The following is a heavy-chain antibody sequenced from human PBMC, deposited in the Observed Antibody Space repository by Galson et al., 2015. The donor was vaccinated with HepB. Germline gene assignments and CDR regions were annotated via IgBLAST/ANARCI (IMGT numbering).Heavy chain of an antibody. Sequence: SLRLSCAASGFTFDNYAMHWVRQAPGKGLEWVSGISWNSGSIGYADSVKGRFTISRDNAKNSLYLQMNSLRAEDTALYYCAKEGITMVQGVPIGGWFDPWGQGTLVTVSS. J-gene: IGHJ5*02. CDR1: GFTFDNYA. CDR3: AKEGITMVQGVPIGGWFDP. D-gene: IGHD3-10*01. V-gene: IGHV3-9*01. CDR2: ISWNSGSI.